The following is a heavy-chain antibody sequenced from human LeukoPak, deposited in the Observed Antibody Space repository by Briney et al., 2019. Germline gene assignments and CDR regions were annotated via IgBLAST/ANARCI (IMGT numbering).Heavy chain of an antibody. Sequence: PSETLSLTCVVSGGSVDSGGYSWSWIRQPPGKGLEWIGSIYYSGSTYYNPSLKSRVTISVDTSKNQFSLKLSSVTAADTAVYYCARQRSSSWYRKNWFDPWGQGTLVTVSS. J-gene: IGHJ5*02. CDR2: IYYSGST. CDR1: GGSVDSGGYS. D-gene: IGHD6-13*01. V-gene: IGHV4-30-2*03. CDR3: ARQRSSSWYRKNWFDP.